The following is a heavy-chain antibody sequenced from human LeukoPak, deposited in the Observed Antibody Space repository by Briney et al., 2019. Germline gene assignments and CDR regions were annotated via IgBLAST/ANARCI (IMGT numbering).Heavy chain of an antibody. J-gene: IGHJ4*02. CDR1: GGSFSGYY. CDR3: AKDHAYSYGL. Sequence: ETLSLTCAVYGGSFSGYYWSWVRQAPGKGLEWVSAISGSGGSTYYADSVKGRFTISRDNSKNTLYLQMNSLRAEDTAVYYCAKDHAYSYGLWGQGTLVTVSS. V-gene: IGHV3-23*01. D-gene: IGHD5-18*01. CDR2: ISGSGGST.